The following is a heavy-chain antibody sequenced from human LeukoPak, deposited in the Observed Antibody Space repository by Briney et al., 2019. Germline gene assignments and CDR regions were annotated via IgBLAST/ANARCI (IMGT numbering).Heavy chain of an antibody. D-gene: IGHD2-8*01. V-gene: IGHV4-59*01. CDR1: GGSISSYY. CDR3: AXAPNIXASGVYATHFDY. CDR2: IYYSGST. J-gene: IGHJ4*02. Sequence: SETLSLTCTVSGGSISSYYWSWIRQPPGKGLEWIGYIYYSGSTNYNPSLKSRVTISADTSKNQFSLKLSSVTAADTAVYYCAXAPNIXASGVYATHFDYWGQGTLVTVSS.